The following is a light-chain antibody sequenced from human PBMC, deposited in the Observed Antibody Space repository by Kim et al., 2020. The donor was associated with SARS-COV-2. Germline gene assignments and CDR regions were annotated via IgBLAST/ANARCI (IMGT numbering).Light chain of an antibody. CDR1: SSDVGRDKY. CDR3: SSFARGGTLL. Sequence: GQSTGMSATGTSSDVGRDKYVSWYQQHPGKVPQVIIFDDSDRPSGVSNRFSASKSGNTASLTISGLQAEDEADYYCSSFARGGTLLFGGGTQLTVL. J-gene: IGLJ2*01. V-gene: IGLV2-14*03. CDR2: DDS.